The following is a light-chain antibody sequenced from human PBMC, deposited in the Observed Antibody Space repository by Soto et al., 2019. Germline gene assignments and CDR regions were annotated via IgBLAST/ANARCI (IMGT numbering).Light chain of an antibody. CDR3: QQYYGTPPWT. Sequence: DIVMTQSPDSLAVSLGERATINCESSQNVLYSSNNKNYLAWYQQKPGQPPKLLIYWASTRESGVPDRFSGSGSGTDFTLTISSLQAEDVAVYYCQQYYGTPPWTFGQGTKVQIK. CDR1: QNVLYSSNNKNY. J-gene: IGKJ1*01. V-gene: IGKV4-1*01. CDR2: WAS.